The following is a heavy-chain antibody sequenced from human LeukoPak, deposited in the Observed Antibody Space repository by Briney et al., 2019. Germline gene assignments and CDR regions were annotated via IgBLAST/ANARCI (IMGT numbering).Heavy chain of an antibody. V-gene: IGHV4-34*01. D-gene: IGHD2-2*01. CDR3: ARGRIVVVPAAMLSETYYYYMDV. Sequence: SETLSLTCAVYGGSFSGYYWSWIRQPPGKGLERIGEINHSGSTNYNPSLKSRVTISVDTSKNQFSLKLSSVTAADTAVYYCARGRIVVVPAAMLSETYYYYMDVWGKGTTVTVSS. CDR2: INHSGST. CDR1: GGSFSGYY. J-gene: IGHJ6*03.